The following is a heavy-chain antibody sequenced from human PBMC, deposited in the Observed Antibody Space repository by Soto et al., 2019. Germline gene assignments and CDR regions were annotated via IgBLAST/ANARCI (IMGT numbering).Heavy chain of an antibody. Sequence: QGQLVQSGAEVKKPGASVKVSCKASGYTFNRYRISWVRLAPGQGLEWMGWISGYNGDTNYAQKFQGRVTMTIDTFTSTVYMEMRSLTSDDTAVYYCAKNGQPPYYYYGMDVWGQGTTVTVSS. J-gene: IGHJ6*02. CDR2: ISGYNGDT. CDR1: GYTFNRYR. D-gene: IGHD2-8*01. V-gene: IGHV1-18*01. CDR3: AKNGQPPYYYYGMDV.